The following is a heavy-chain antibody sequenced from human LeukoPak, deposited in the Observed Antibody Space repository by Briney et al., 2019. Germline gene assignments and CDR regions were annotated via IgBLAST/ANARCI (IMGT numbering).Heavy chain of an antibody. Sequence: GGSLRLSCAASGFSFSDYYMSWIRQSPGKGLEWIAYISGSGTSIFDADFVKGRFSISRDNAKNTLYLQMNALRPEDTAIYYCARELLELSGLGNFDSWGQGTLVTVSS. CDR1: GFSFSDYY. D-gene: IGHD3-16*01. CDR3: ARELLELSGLGNFDS. V-gene: IGHV3-11*01. J-gene: IGHJ4*02. CDR2: ISGSGTSI.